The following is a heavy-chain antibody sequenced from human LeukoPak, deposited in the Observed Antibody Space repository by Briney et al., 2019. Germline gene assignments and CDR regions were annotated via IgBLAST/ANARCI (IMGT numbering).Heavy chain of an antibody. V-gene: IGHV4-34*01. CDR1: GGSFSGYY. D-gene: IGHD6-25*01. CDR3: AVYSSGDRDNWFDP. J-gene: IGHJ5*02. Sequence: SETLSLTCAVYGGSFSGYYWSWIRQPPGKGLEWIGEINHSGSTNYNPSLKSRVTISVDTSKNQFSLKLSSVTAADTAVYYCAVYSSGDRDNWFDPWGQGTLVTVPS. CDR2: INHSGST.